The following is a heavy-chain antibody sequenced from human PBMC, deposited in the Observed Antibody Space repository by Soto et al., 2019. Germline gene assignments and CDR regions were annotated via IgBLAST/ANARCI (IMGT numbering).Heavy chain of an antibody. D-gene: IGHD2-15*01. J-gene: IGHJ4*02. Sequence: PSETLSLTCTVSGGSISSYYWSWIRQPAGKGLEWIGRIYTSGSTNYNPSLKSRVTMSVDTSKNQFSLKLSSVTAADTAVYYCAREGRVVVAAKYFDCWGQGTLVTVS. V-gene: IGHV4-4*07. CDR2: IYTSGST. CDR1: GGSISSYY. CDR3: AREGRVVVAAKYFDC.